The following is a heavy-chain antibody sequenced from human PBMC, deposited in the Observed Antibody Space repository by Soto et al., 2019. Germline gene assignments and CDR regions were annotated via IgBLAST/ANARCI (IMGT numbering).Heavy chain of an antibody. V-gene: IGHV3-15*07. D-gene: IGHD2-15*01. J-gene: IGHJ6*02. CDR1: DFTISNAW. CDR3: TTGSVEGV. CDR2: IKTKTEGGAT. Sequence: EVQPVESGGGLVKPGGSLGLSCAASDFTISNAWMNWFRQAPGKGLEWVGRIKTKTEGGATDYAAPLKGRFTISRDDSKNTLFLQMNSLKTEDTAVYYCTTGSVEGVWGQGATVTVSS.